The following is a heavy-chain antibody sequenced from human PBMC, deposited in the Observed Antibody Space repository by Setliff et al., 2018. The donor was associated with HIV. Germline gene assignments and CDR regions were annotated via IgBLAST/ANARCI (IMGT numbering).Heavy chain of an antibody. CDR1: GGTFSSYV. J-gene: IGHJ3*02. D-gene: IGHD1-26*01. CDR2: IIPMYGVA. Sequence: SVKVSCKASGGTFSSYVISWVRQAPGQGPEWMGGIIPMYGVANYAQKLQGRVTMTTDTSTSTAYMELRSLRSDDTAVYYCARDSEWGSYIFWTFDIWGQGTMVTVSS. CDR3: ARDSEWGSYIFWTFDI. V-gene: IGHV1-69*10.